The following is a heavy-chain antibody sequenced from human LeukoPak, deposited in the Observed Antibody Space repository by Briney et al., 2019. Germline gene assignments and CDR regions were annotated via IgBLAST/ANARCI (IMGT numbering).Heavy chain of an antibody. D-gene: IGHD3-10*01. CDR3: ARASRGHDY. J-gene: IGHJ4*02. CDR1: GGSISSGSYY. CDR2: IYTSGST. V-gene: IGHV4-61*02. Sequence: SETPSLTCTVSGGSISSGSYYWSWIRQPAGKGLEWIGRIYTSGSTNYNPSLKSRVTISVDTSKNQFSLKLTSVTAADTAVYYCARASRGHDYWGQGTLVTVSS.